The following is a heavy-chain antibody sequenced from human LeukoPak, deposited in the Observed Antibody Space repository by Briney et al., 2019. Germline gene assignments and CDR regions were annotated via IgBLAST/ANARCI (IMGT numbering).Heavy chain of an antibody. D-gene: IGHD1-7*01. CDR3: ARDKELELDHHYYYMDV. J-gene: IGHJ6*03. Sequence: ASVKVSCKASGYTFTGYYMHWVRQAPGQGLEWMGWINPNSGGTNYAQKFQGRVTMTRDTSISTAYMELSRLRSDDTAVYYCARDKELELDHHYYYMDVWGKGTTVTVSS. V-gene: IGHV1-2*02. CDR2: INPNSGGT. CDR1: GYTFTGYY.